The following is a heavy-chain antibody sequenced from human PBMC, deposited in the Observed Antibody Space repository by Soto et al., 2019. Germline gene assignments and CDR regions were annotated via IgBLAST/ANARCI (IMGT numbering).Heavy chain of an antibody. V-gene: IGHV1-18*01. Sequence: QVQLVQSGAEVKKPGASVKVSCKASGYTFTSYGISWVRQPPGKGREWMGWISAYNGNTKYAHKFQGRVTMTTDTPTSTVYMKLSGLRSVDTAVYYCASEPNYFDYWCQGTLVSV. CDR1: GYTFTSYG. CDR3: ASEPNYFDY. CDR2: ISAYNGNT. J-gene: IGHJ4*02.